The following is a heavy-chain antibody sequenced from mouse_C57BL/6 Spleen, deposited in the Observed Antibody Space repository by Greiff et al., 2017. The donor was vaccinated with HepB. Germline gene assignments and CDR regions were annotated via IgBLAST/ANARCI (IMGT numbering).Heavy chain of an antibody. D-gene: IGHD4-1*01. Sequence: VQLQQSGPELVKPGASVKISCKASGYTFTDYYMNWVKQSHGKSLEWIGDINPNNGGTSYNQKFKGKATLTVDKSSSTAYMELRSLTSEDSAVYYCARWEGAMDYWGQGTSVTVSS. CDR1: GYTFTDYY. CDR3: ARWEGAMDY. CDR2: INPNNGGT. J-gene: IGHJ4*01. V-gene: IGHV1-26*01.